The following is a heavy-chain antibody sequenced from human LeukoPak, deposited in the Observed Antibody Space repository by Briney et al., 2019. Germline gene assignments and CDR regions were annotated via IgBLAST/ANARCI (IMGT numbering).Heavy chain of an antibody. D-gene: IGHD3-9*01. CDR3: AKKGGVDILNSYGMDV. Sequence: GGSLRLSCAASGFTFSSYAMSWVRQAPGKGLEWVSAISGSGGSTYYADSVKGRFTISRDNSRNTLYLQMNSLRAEDTAVYYCAKKGGVDILNSYGMDVWGQGTTVTVSS. V-gene: IGHV3-23*01. CDR2: ISGSGGST. CDR1: GFTFSSYA. J-gene: IGHJ6*02.